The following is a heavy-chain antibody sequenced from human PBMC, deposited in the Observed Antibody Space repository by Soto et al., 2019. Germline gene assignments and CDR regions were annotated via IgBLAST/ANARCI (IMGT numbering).Heavy chain of an antibody. CDR3: ARPTSPRGYSGYDLGY. Sequence: QVQLLQSGGEVKKPGASVKVSCKASGYTFTSYGISWVRQAPGQGLEWVGWISAYNNDTNYAQKLQGRVAMTTDTSTSTAYMELRSLRSDDTAVYYCARPTSPRGYSGYDLGYWGQGTLVTVSS. V-gene: IGHV1-18*01. CDR2: ISAYNNDT. D-gene: IGHD5-12*01. J-gene: IGHJ4*02. CDR1: GYTFTSYG.